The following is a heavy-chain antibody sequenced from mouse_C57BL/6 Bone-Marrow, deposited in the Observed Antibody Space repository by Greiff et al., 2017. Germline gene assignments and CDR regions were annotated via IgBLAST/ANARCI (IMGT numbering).Heavy chain of an antibody. Sequence: EVKVVESGGGLVKPGGALKPSCAASGFTFRSSAMSWVRQTPEKRLEWVATISDGGSYTYYPDNVKGRFTISRDNAKNNLYLQMSHLKSEDTAMYYCARVAYGFYAMDYWGQGTSVTVSS. J-gene: IGHJ4*01. CDR1: GFTFRSSA. D-gene: IGHD2-2*01. CDR2: ISDGGSYT. CDR3: ARVAYGFYAMDY. V-gene: IGHV5-4*03.